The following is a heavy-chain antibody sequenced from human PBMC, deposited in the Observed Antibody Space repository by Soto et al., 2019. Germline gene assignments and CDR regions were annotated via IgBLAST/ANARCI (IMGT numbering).Heavy chain of an antibody. J-gene: IGHJ3*02. CDR2: IVVGSGST. Sequence: ASVKVSCKASAFTFTTSAVQWVRQARGQRLEWIGWIVVGSGSTNYAQKFQERVTITRDKSTGTAYMELSSLRSEDTALYYCASDKPPGQGWYAAFDIWGQGTMVTV. CDR1: AFTFTTSA. V-gene: IGHV1-58*01. CDR3: ASDKPPGQGWYAAFDI. D-gene: IGHD6-19*01.